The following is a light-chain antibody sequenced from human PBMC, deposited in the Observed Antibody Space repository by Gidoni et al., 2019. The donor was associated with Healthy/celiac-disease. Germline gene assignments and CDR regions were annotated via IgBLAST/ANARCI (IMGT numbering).Light chain of an antibody. J-gene: IGKJ2*01. CDR1: QSVSSY. Sequence: IVLTQSPATLSLSPWERATLSCRASQSVSSYLAWYQQKPCQAPLLLIYDASNRSTGIPARFSCSGSGTDFTLTISSLAPEDFAVYYCQQRSNWPVTFGQGTKLEIK. V-gene: IGKV3-11*01. CDR2: DAS. CDR3: QQRSNWPVT.